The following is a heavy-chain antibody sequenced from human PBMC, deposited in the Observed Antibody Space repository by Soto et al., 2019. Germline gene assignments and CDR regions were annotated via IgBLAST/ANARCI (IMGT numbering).Heavy chain of an antibody. CDR3: ARRPHQIASRPFDY. Sequence: TLSLTCTVSVGSIRSSIYYWGLIRQPPGKGLEWIGSIYYSGSTYYNPSLKSRVTISVDTSRNQFSLKLSSVTAADTAVYYCARRPHQIASRPFDYWGQGTLVTVSS. CDR2: IYYSGST. D-gene: IGHD6-6*01. J-gene: IGHJ4*02. CDR1: VGSIRSSIYY. V-gene: IGHV4-39*01.